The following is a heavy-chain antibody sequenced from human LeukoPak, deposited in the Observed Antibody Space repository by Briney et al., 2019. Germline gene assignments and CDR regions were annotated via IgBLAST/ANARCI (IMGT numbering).Heavy chain of an antibody. CDR2: INPSGGST. J-gene: IGHJ4*02. V-gene: IGHV1-46*01. CDR1: GYTFTSYY. Sequence: ASVKVSCKASGYTFTSYYMHWVRQAPGQGLEWMGIINPSGGSTSYAQKFQGRVTMTRDTSTSTVYMELSSLRSEDTAVYYCASPGEKDYYFDYWGQGTLVTISS. D-gene: IGHD3-16*01. CDR3: ASPGEKDYYFDY.